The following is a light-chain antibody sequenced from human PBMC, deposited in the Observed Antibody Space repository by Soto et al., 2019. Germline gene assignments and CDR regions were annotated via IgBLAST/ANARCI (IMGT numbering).Light chain of an antibody. CDR2: GVS. Sequence: EVVMTQSPATLSVSPGESATLSCRASQSISSNKLAWYQQKPGQAPRLLLFGVSNRATGIPARFSGSGSGTDFSLTISSLQSEDFAVYYCQQYISSPLTFGQGTKVDIK. CDR3: QQYISSPLT. CDR1: QSISSN. V-gene: IGKV3-15*01. J-gene: IGKJ1*01.